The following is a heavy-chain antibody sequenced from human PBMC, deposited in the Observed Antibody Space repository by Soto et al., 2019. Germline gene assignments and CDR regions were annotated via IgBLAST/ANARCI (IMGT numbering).Heavy chain of an antibody. V-gene: IGHV4-39*01. J-gene: IGHJ4*02. CDR2: IYYSGST. CDR1: GGSISSSSYY. CDR3: ASTKPPQFDY. Sequence: QLQLQESGPGLVKPSETLSLTCTVSGGSISSSSYYWGWIRQPPGKGLEWIGSIYYSGSTYYNPSLKSRVTLSVDTSKNQFSLKLSSVTAADTAVYYCASTKPPQFDYWGQGTLVTVSS. D-gene: IGHD2-8*01.